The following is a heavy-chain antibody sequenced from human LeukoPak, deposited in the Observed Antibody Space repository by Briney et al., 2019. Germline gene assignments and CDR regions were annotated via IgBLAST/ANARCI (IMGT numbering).Heavy chain of an antibody. D-gene: IGHD6-13*01. Sequence: GGSLRLSCAASGFTFSSYWMHWVRQAPGKGLEWVSSITSGSYIYYAESVKGRFTISRDNAKNSLYLQMNSLRAEDTAVYYCARDPAADDYWGQGTLVTVSS. CDR3: ARDPAADDY. CDR2: ITSGSYI. CDR1: GFTFSSYW. J-gene: IGHJ4*02. V-gene: IGHV3-21*01.